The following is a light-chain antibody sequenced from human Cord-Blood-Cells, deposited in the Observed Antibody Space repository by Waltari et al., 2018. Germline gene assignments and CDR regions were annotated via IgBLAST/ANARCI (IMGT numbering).Light chain of an antibody. J-gene: IGKJ1*01. V-gene: IGKV3-15*01. CDR1: QSVSSN. CDR2: GAS. Sequence: EIVMTQSPATLSVSPGERATLSCRASQSVSSNLAWYQQKSGKAPRLLIYGASTRATVIPARCSGSGSGTEFTLTISSLQSEDFAVYYCQQYNNWPPTFGQGTKVEIK. CDR3: QQYNNWPPT.